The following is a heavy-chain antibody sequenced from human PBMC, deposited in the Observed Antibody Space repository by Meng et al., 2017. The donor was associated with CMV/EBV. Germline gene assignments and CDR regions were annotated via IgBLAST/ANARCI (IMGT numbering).Heavy chain of an antibody. D-gene: IGHD6-6*01. CDR2: INPNSGGT. CDR1: GYTFTGYY. V-gene: IGHV1-2*02. CDR3: ARGLQEYSSSGGDY. J-gene: IGHJ4*02. Sequence: ASVKVSCKASGYTFTGYYMHWVRQAPGQGLEWMGWINPNSGGTNYAQKFQGRVTMTRDTSISTAYMELSRLRSDDTAVYYCARGLQEYSSSGGDYWGQGTLVTVSS.